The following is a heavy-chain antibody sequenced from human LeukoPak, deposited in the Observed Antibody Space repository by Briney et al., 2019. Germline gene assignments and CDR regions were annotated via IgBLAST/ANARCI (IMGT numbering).Heavy chain of an antibody. CDR3: ARDGLLWFGELSPRDYYYMDV. Sequence: SSETLSFTCAVSGGSISSSNWWSWVRQPTGKGLAWIWEIYHSGSTNYNPSLKSRVTISVDKSKNQFSLKLSSVTAADTAVYYCARDGLLWFGELSPRDYYYMDVWGKGTTVTVSS. CDR2: IYHSGST. V-gene: IGHV4-4*02. J-gene: IGHJ6*03. D-gene: IGHD3-10*01. CDR1: GGSISSSNW.